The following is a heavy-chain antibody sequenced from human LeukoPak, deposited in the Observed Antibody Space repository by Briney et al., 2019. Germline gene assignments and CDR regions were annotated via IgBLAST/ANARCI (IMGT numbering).Heavy chain of an antibody. V-gene: IGHV1-18*01. D-gene: IGHD3-16*02. CDR2: ISAYNGNT. CDR3: ARAGDYDYVWGSYRYRVFDY. Sequence: ASVNVSCTASGYTFTSYGISWVRQAPGQGLEWMGWISAYNGNTNYAQKLQGRVTMTTDTSTSTAYMELRSLRSDDTAVYYCARAGDYDYVWGSYRYRVFDYWGQGTLVTVSS. J-gene: IGHJ4*02. CDR1: GYTFTSYG.